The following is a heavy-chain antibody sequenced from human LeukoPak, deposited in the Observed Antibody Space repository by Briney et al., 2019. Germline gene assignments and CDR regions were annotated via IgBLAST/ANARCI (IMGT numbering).Heavy chain of an antibody. V-gene: IGHV3-48*03. J-gene: IGHJ6*03. D-gene: IGHD3-3*01. CDR3: ARHHYDFWSGYPLCSYMDV. CDR2: ISSIGSTI. Sequence: GGSLRLSCAASGFTFSSYEMNWVRQAPGKGLEWVSYISSIGSTIYYADSVKGRFTISRDNAKNSLYLQMNSLRAEDTAVYYCARHHYDFWSGYPLCSYMDVWGKGTTVTVSS. CDR1: GFTFSSYE.